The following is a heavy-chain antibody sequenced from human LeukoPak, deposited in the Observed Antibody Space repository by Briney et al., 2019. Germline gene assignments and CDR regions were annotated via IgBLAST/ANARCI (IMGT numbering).Heavy chain of an antibody. CDR2: IYYSGST. V-gene: IGHV4-39*01. CDR3: ARPAGYFGSDAFDI. J-gene: IGHJ3*02. CDR1: GGSISSSSYY. Sequence: KPSETLSLTXTVSGGSISSSSYYWGWIRQPPGKGLEWIGSIYYSGSTYYNPSLKSRVTISVDTSKNQFSLKLSSVTAADTAVYYCARPAGYFGSDAFDIWGQGTMVTVSS. D-gene: IGHD3-10*01.